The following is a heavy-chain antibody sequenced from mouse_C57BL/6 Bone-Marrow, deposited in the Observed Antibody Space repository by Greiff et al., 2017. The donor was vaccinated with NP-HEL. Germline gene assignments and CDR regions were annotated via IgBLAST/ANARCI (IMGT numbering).Heavy chain of an antibody. J-gene: IGHJ4*01. CDR1: GFNIKDDY. CDR3: RRLTTVVAASAMDY. V-gene: IGHV14-4*01. Sequence: VQLQQSGAELVRPGASVTLSCTASGFNIKDDYMHWVKQRPEQGLEWIGWIYPVNGDTEYASQFLGKATFTADTSSNTVYLQLNSLTSEDTAVDYCRRLTTVVAASAMDYWGQGTSVTVSS. D-gene: IGHD1-1*01. CDR2: IYPVNGDT.